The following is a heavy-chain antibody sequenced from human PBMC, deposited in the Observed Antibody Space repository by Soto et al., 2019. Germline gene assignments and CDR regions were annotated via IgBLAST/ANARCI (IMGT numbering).Heavy chain of an antibody. CDR1: GFTFSDYY. Sequence: GGSLRLSCAASGFTFSDYYMSWMRQAPGKGLEWVSYISSSGSTIYYADSVKGRFTISRDNAKNSLYLQMNSLRAEDTAVYYCASPIVVVPAARDGAFDIWGQGTMVTVSS. CDR3: ASPIVVVPAARDGAFDI. CDR2: ISSSGSTI. J-gene: IGHJ3*02. D-gene: IGHD2-2*01. V-gene: IGHV3-11*01.